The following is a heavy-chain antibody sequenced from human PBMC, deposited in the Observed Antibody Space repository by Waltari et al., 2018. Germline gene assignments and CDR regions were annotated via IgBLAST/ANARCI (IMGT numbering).Heavy chain of an antibody. CDR3: ARGGGTFSKPQYFDS. CDR1: GYIFTTYG. CDR2: INTNTGNP. J-gene: IGHJ4*02. V-gene: IGHV7-4-1*02. D-gene: IGHD1-26*01. Sequence: QVQLVQSGSELKKSGASVKVSCKASGYIFTTYGIIWVRQAPGQGLEWMGWINTNTGNPTYVQGFTGRFVFSLDTSVSTAYLQISSLKAEDSAIYYCARGGGTFSKPQYFDSWGQGTRVTVSS.